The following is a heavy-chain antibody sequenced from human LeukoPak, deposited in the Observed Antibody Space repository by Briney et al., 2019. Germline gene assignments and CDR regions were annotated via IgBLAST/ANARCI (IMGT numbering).Heavy chain of an antibody. CDR1: GITFSNYA. CDR3: ARDGTHYDFWSGLDYYYMDV. V-gene: IGHV3-30*02. D-gene: IGHD3-3*01. CDR2: IRYDGSNK. J-gene: IGHJ6*03. Sequence: GGSLRLSCAASGITFSNYAMSWVRQAPGKGLEWVAFIRYDGSNKYYADSVKGRFTISRDNSKNTLYLQMNSLRAEDTAVYYCARDGTHYDFWSGLDYYYMDVWGKGTTVTVSS.